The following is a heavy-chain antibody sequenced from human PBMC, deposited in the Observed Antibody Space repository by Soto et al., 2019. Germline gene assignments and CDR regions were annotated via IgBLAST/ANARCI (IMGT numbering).Heavy chain of an antibody. J-gene: IGHJ4*02. CDR2: ISFDGSTK. Sequence: QVQLVESGGTVVQPGRSLRLSCAASGFTFSSYAMHWVRQAPGKGLEWVAVISFDGSTKYYADSVKGRFTISRDNSKNTLDLQMNSLRAEDTAVYYCARARGIAVAADYWGQGTLVTVSS. D-gene: IGHD6-19*01. CDR1: GFTFSSYA. CDR3: ARARGIAVAADY. V-gene: IGHV3-30-3*01.